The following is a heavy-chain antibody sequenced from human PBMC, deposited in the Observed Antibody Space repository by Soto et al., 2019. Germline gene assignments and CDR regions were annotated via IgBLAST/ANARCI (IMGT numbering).Heavy chain of an antibody. V-gene: IGHV3-23*01. CDR1: GFTFSSYA. CDR3: AKDRPEYYYDSSGYYGPRVFDY. CDR2: ISGSGGST. D-gene: IGHD3-22*01. Sequence: GGSLRLSCAASGFTFSSYAMSWVRQAPGKGLGWVSAISGSGGSTYYADSVKGRFTISRDNSKNTLYLQMNSLRAEDTAVYYCAKDRPEYYYDSSGYYGPRVFDYWGQGTLVTVSS. J-gene: IGHJ4*02.